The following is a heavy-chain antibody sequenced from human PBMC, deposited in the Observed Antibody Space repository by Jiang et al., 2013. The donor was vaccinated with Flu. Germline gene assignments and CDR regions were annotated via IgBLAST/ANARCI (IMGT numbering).Heavy chain of an antibody. V-gene: IGHV4-31*03. CDR2: IYYSGTT. J-gene: IGHJ3*02. CDR3: ARDALGRGYSQPDAFRYR. D-gene: IGHD2-15*01. Sequence: GPGLVKPSQTLSLTCTVSGGSISSGGSYWSWIRQHPGKGLEWIGYIYYSGTTYSKPSLKSRVTISVDTSKNQFSLKLSSVTAADTAVYYCARDALGRGYSQPDAFRYRGAKGQ. CDR1: GGSISSGGSY.